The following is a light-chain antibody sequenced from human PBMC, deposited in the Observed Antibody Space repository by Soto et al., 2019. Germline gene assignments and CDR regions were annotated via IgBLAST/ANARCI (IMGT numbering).Light chain of an antibody. V-gene: IGKV1-12*01. CDR2: AAS. CDR1: QGITSW. J-gene: IGKJ1*01. CDR3: QQLNSYPWT. Sequence: DIQMTQSPSFVSASVGDRVTISCRASQGITSWLAWYQQKPGKAPKLLIYAASTLQSGVPSRFSGSGSGTDFTLTISSLQPEDVATYYCQQLNSYPWTCGQGTKVDIK.